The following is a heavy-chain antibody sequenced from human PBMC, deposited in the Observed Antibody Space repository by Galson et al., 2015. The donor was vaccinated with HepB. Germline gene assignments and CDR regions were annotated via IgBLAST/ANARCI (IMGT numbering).Heavy chain of an antibody. CDR2: IVVGSGNT. Sequence: SVKVSCKASGFTFTSSAVQWVRQARGHRLEWIGWIVVGSGNTNYAQKFQERVTITRDMSTSTAHMELSSLRSEDTAVYYCAAEGIGDYDDAFDIWGQGTMVTVSS. J-gene: IGHJ3*02. CDR3: AAEGIGDYDDAFDI. CDR1: GFTFTSSA. D-gene: IGHD4-17*01. V-gene: IGHV1-58*01.